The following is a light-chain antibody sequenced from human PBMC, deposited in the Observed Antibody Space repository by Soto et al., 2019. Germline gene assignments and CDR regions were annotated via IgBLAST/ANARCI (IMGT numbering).Light chain of an antibody. V-gene: IGLV3-21*02. Sequence: SYELAQPPSVSVAPGQTARITCGGNSIGSKTVHWYQQRPGQAPVLVVYDDSDRPSGIPERFSGSNSGNTATLTISGVEAGDEADYYCQVWNYGIDSYVFGTGTKVTVL. CDR3: QVWNYGIDSYV. CDR1: SIGSKT. J-gene: IGLJ1*01. CDR2: DDS.